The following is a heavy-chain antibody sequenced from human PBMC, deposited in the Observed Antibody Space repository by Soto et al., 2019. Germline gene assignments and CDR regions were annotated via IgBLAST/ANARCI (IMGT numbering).Heavy chain of an antibody. CDR3: ASSSSGSYFDYFDY. CDR2: IYHSGST. J-gene: IGHJ4*02. Sequence: PWETLSLTCAVSGGSISSGGYSWSWIRQPPGKGLEWIGYIYHSGSTYYNPSLKSRVTISVDRSKNQFSLKLSSVTAADTAVYYCASSSSGSYFDYFDYWGQGTLVTVSS. D-gene: IGHD1-26*01. V-gene: IGHV4-30-2*01. CDR1: GGSISSGGYS.